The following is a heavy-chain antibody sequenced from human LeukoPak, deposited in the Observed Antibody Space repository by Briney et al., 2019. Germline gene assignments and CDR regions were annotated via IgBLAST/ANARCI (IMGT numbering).Heavy chain of an antibody. D-gene: IGHD3-22*01. CDR3: ATLWSYYDSSGYYLAFDY. Sequence: SVKVSCKASGGTFSSYAISWVRQAPGQGLEWVGRIIPILGIAIYAQKFQGRVTMTEDTSTDTAYMELSSLRSEDTAVYYCATLWSYYDSSGYYLAFDYWGQGTLVTVSS. CDR2: IIPILGIA. J-gene: IGHJ4*02. CDR1: GGTFSSYA. V-gene: IGHV1-69*04.